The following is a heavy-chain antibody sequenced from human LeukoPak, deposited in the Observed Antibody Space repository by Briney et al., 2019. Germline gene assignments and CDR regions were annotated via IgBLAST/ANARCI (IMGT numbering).Heavy chain of an antibody. Sequence: SQTLSLTCTVSGGSISSGGYYWRWLRQHPGTGLEWIGYIYYSGSTYYNPSLKSRVTISVDTSKNQFSLKLSSVTAADTAVYYCARVHTTMIVVADDAFDIWGQGTMVTVSS. V-gene: IGHV4-31*03. CDR3: ARVHTTMIVVADDAFDI. J-gene: IGHJ3*02. D-gene: IGHD3-22*01. CDR1: GGSISSGGYY. CDR2: IYYSGST.